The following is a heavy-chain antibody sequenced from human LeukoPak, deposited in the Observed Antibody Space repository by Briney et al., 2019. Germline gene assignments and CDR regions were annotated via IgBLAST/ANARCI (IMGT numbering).Heavy chain of an antibody. CDR3: AGGIYGSGSFSFYYGMDV. CDR1: GYTFVGYY. CDR2: IKPSGGST. J-gene: IGHJ6*02. V-gene: IGHV1-46*01. D-gene: IGHD3-10*01. Sequence: ASVKVSCKASGYTFVGYYLNWVRQAPGQGLGWRGIIKPSGGSTTYAQKFQGRVTMTRDTSTTTVYMELSSLRSEDAAVHYCAGGIYGSGSFSFYYGMDVWGQGTTVTVSS.